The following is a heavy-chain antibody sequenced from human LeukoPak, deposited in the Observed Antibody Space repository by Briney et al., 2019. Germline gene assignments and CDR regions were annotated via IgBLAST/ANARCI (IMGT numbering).Heavy chain of an antibody. Sequence: GGSLRLSCVVSGFTFSSYAMSWVRQAPGKGLEWVSSFGSDLSFRSVADSLKGRFTISRDNSKNTLYLQMNSLRAEDTAVYYCAKDVLPKAPAGIFRDVVVVAATSDGVYWGQGTLVTVSS. CDR1: GFTFSSYA. V-gene: IGHV3-23*01. CDR3: AKDVLPKAPAGIFRDVVVVAATSDGVY. J-gene: IGHJ4*02. CDR2: FGSDLSFR. D-gene: IGHD2-15*01.